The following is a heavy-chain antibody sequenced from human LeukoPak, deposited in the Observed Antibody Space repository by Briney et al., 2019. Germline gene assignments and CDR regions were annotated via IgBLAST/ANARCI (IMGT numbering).Heavy chain of an antibody. J-gene: IGHJ6*03. Sequence: GGSLRLSCAASGFTFSSYAMSWVRQAPGKGLEWVSSISSSSSYIYYADSVKGRFTISRDNAKNSLYLQMNSLRAEDTAVYYCARALDYGGNSGDYYYYYYMDVWGKGTTVTVSS. D-gene: IGHD4-23*01. CDR2: ISSSSSYI. V-gene: IGHV3-21*01. CDR1: GFTFSSYA. CDR3: ARALDYGGNSGDYYYYYYMDV.